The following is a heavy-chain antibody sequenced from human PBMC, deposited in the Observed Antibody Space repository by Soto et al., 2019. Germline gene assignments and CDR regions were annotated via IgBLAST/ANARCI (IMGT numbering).Heavy chain of an antibody. Sequence: EVQLLESGGGLVQPGGSLRLSCAASGFTFSSYAMSWVRQAPGKGLEWVSAISGSGGSTYYADSVKGRFTISRDNSKITLYLQMNSVRAEDTAVYYCANMYYYDSSGYYAVEYYFDYWGQGTLVTVSS. CDR3: ANMYYYDSSGYYAVEYYFDY. V-gene: IGHV3-23*01. J-gene: IGHJ4*02. D-gene: IGHD3-22*01. CDR1: GFTFSSYA. CDR2: ISGSGGST.